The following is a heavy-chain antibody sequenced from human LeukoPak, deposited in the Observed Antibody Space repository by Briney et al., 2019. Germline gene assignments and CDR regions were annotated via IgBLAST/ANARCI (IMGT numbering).Heavy chain of an antibody. Sequence: PSETLCLTCAVYGESFSDYYWSWVRQPPEKGLEWVGQISHDGNTNYNPSLKSRVTLSTDTSKNQFSLRLTSVTTADTAIYYCARRRDWNDVLDPWGQGTPVTVSS. CDR3: ARRRDWNDVLDP. CDR2: ISHDGNT. D-gene: IGHD1-1*01. J-gene: IGHJ5*02. V-gene: IGHV4-34*01. CDR1: GESFSDYY.